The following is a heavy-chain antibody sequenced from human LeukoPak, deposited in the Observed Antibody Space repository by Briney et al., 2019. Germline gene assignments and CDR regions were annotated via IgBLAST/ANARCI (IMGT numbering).Heavy chain of an antibody. V-gene: IGHV3-7*01. Sequence: GGSLRLSCAASGFTFSNYWMTWVRQAPGKGLEWVANIKEDGSEKKYVDSVKGRFTISRDNAKNSLYLQMNSLRVEDTAVYYCARDVVVDVWISYGTYSYYYYMDVWGKGATVTVSS. CDR2: IKEDGSEK. D-gene: IGHD3-3*01. CDR1: GFTFSNYW. J-gene: IGHJ6*03. CDR3: ARDVVVDVWISYGTYSYYYYMDV.